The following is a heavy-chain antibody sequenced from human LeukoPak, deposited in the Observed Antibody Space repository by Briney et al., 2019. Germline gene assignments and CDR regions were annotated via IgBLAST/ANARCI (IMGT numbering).Heavy chain of an antibody. CDR3: ARTYYYDSSGYYFDY. Sequence: SVKVSCKASGGTFSSYAISWVRQAPGQGLEWMGGIIPIFDTGNYAQKFQGRLTITADESTSTAYMELSSLRSEDTAVYYCARTYYYDSSGYYFDYWGQGTLVTVSS. CDR1: GGTFSSYA. J-gene: IGHJ4*02. CDR2: IIPIFDTG. V-gene: IGHV1-69*13. D-gene: IGHD3-22*01.